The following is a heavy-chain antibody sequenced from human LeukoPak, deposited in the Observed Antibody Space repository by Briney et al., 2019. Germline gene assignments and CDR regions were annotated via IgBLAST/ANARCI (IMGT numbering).Heavy chain of an antibody. D-gene: IGHD2-15*01. CDR3: ALGRYCSGGSCLSD. CDR2: ISSSGSTI. V-gene: IGHV3-48*03. CDR1: GFTFSSYE. J-gene: IGHJ4*02. Sequence: GGSLRLSCAASGFTFSSYEMNWVRQAPGKGLEWVSYISSSGSTIYYADSVKGRFTISRDNAKNSLYLQMNSLRAEDTAAYYCALGRYCSGGSCLSDWGQGTPVTVSS.